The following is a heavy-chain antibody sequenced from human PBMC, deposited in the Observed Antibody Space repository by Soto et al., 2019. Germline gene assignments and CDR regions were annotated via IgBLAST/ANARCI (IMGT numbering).Heavy chain of an antibody. Sequence: ASVKVSCKASGYTFTSYGISWVRQAPGQGLEWMGWISAYNGNTNYAQKLQGRVTMTTDTSTSTAYMELRSLRSDDTAVYYCARDLRFLERPPAPDAFDIWGQGTMVTVSS. V-gene: IGHV1-18*01. CDR2: ISAYNGNT. CDR1: GYTFTSYG. CDR3: ARDLRFLERPPAPDAFDI. J-gene: IGHJ3*02. D-gene: IGHD3-3*01.